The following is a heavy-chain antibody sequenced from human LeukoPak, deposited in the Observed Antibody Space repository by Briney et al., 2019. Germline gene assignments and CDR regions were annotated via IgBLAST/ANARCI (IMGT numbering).Heavy chain of an antibody. D-gene: IGHD3-10*01. Sequence: PGGSLRLSCAASGFTFSSYWMHWVRQAPGKGLVWVSRINSDRSSTSYADSVKGRFTISRDNAKNTLYLQMNSLRAEDTAVYYCARAYGSGSYRFDPWGQGTLVTVSS. V-gene: IGHV3-74*01. CDR3: ARAYGSGSYRFDP. CDR1: GFTFSSYW. J-gene: IGHJ5*02. CDR2: INSDRSST.